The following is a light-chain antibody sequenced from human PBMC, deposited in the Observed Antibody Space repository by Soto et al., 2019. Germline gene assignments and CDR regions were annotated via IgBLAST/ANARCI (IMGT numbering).Light chain of an antibody. CDR2: EVS. Sequence: QSVLTQPPSASGSHGQSVTLSCTGTSSDVGGYNYVSWYQQHPGKAPKLMIYEVSKRPSGVPDRFSGSKSGNTASLTVSGLQAEDEADYYCSSYAGSNNLYVFGTGTKVTVL. CDR1: SSDVGGYNY. CDR3: SSYAGSNNLYV. J-gene: IGLJ1*01. V-gene: IGLV2-8*01.